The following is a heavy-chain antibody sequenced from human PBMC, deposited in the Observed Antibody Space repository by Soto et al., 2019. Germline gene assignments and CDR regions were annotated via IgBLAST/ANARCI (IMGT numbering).Heavy chain of an antibody. CDR2: IYYSGST. J-gene: IGHJ6*02. D-gene: IGHD2-15*01. CDR1: GVSISSDDYY. V-gene: IGHV4-30-4*01. CDR3: ATETLQGYWGYFGLDV. Sequence: SETLSLTCTVSGVSISSDDYYWSWIRQPPGKGLEWIGYIYYSGSTSYNPSLKSRISISLDASKNQLSLKLTSVTAADTAVYYCATETLQGYWGYFGLDVWGLGTTVTVYS.